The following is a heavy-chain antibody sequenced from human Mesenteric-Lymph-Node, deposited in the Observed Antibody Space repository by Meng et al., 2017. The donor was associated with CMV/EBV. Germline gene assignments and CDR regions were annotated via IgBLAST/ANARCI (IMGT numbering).Heavy chain of an antibody. V-gene: IGHV4-39*07. CDR3: ARWRGAAAGIFYYYYGMDV. CDR1: GGSISSSSYY. D-gene: IGHD6-13*01. Sequence: GSLRLSCTVSGGSISSSSYYWGWIRQPPGKGLEWIGSIYYSGSTYYNPSLKSRVTISVDTSKNQFSLKLSSVTAADTAVYYCARWRGAAAGIFYYYYGMDVWGQGTTVTVSS. J-gene: IGHJ6*02. CDR2: IYYSGST.